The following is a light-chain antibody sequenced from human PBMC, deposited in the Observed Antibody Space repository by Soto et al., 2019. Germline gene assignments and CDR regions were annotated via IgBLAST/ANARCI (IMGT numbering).Light chain of an antibody. J-gene: IGKJ1*01. Sequence: ELVLTQSPGTLSLSPGARATLSCRASQSVSSSYLAWYQQKPGQAPRLIIYGASSRATGIPDRFSGSGCGTDFTLTISRLEPEDFVVYYGQQYGSSRGWTFGQGTKVEI. V-gene: IGKV3-20*01. CDR1: QSVSSSY. CDR2: GAS. CDR3: QQYGSSRGWT.